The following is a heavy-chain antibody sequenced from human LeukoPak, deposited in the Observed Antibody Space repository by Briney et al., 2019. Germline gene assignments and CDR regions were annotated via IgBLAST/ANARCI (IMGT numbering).Heavy chain of an antibody. J-gene: IGHJ4*02. V-gene: IGHV3-23*01. CDR1: GFTFSGYA. D-gene: IGHD3-10*01. CDR2: ISGSGGST. CDR3: ANDRRWLSGNDY. Sequence: GGSLRLSCAASGFTFSGYAMSWVPQAPGKGLEWVSAISGSGGSTYYADSVKGRFTISRDNSKNTLYLQMNSLRAEDTALYYCANDRRWLSGNDYWGGGTLVTVSS.